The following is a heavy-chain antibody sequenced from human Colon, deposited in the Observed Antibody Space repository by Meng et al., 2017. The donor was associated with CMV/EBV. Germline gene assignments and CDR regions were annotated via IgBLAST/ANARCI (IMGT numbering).Heavy chain of an antibody. V-gene: IGHV3-9*01. Sequence: GGSLRPSFAASGFTFDDYAMHWVRQAPGKALEWVSSITWNSGRTGYVDSVEGRFTISRDNAKNSLYLQMNGLRDEDTALYYCAKDISPVGGSTGYHGMDVWGQGTTVTVSS. CDR2: ITWNSGRT. J-gene: IGHJ6*02. D-gene: IGHD1-7*01. CDR1: GFTFDDYA. CDR3: AKDISPVGGSTGYHGMDV.